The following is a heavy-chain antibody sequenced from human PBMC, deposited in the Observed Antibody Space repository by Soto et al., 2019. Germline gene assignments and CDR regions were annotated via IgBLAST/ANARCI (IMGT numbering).Heavy chain of an antibody. CDR1: GYRFTSYW. J-gene: IGHJ3*02. CDR2: IDPTDSYT. V-gene: IGHV5-10-1*03. CDR3: ARRWGWNGSGNHYAFDI. Sequence: EVQLVQSGAEAKKPGESLRISCKGSGYRFTSYWIAWVRQMPGKGLELLGKIDPTDSYTNYRPSFQGHVTISVDKSISTAYLQWSSLKASDTAMYYCARRWGWNGSGNHYAFDIWGQGTMVTVSS. D-gene: IGHD2-15*01.